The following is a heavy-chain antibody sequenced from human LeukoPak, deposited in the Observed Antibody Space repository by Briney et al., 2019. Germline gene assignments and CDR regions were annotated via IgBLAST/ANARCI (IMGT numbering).Heavy chain of an antibody. CDR2: VSTSSIYI. J-gene: IGHJ4*02. CDR3: ASVNWNDLGYYFDY. CDR1: GFTFSSYS. Sequence: GGSLRLSCAASGFTFSSYSMKWVRQAPGKGLEWVSSVSTSSIYIYYADSVKGRFTISRDNAKNSLYLQMNSLRAEDTAVYYCASVNWNDLGYYFDYWGQGTLVTVSS. D-gene: IGHD1-20*01. V-gene: IGHV3-21*06.